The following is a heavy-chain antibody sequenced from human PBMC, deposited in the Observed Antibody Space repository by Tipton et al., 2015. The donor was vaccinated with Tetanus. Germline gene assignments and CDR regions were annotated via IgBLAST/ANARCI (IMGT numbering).Heavy chain of an antibody. V-gene: IGHV1-69*15. CDR3: ARDGRVRQMVGATAYYDHDGMAV. CDR2: IIPALSTT. J-gene: IGHJ6*02. Sequence: QSGPEVKKPGSSVKVSCKASGGGFSKFAISWLRQAPGQGFELMGTIIPALSTTTYEQKFRGRITITADGSTSTAYMELSSLTSDDTAVYFCARDGRVRQMVGATAYYDHDGMAVWGQGTTVTVS. D-gene: IGHD1-26*01. CDR1: GGGFSKFA.